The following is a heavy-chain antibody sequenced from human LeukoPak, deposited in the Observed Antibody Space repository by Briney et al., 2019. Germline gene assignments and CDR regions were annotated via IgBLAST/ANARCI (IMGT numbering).Heavy chain of an antibody. Sequence: ASVKVSCKASGYTFTSYPLNWVRQAPGQGLEWMGWINTDTRNPTYAQGFRGRIVFSLDTSVSTAYLQISSLKAEDTAVYYCAKSNGYGLVDIWGQGTMVTVSS. D-gene: IGHD3-10*01. CDR1: GYTFTSYP. J-gene: IGHJ3*02. CDR2: INTDTRNP. CDR3: AKSNGYGLVDI. V-gene: IGHV7-4-1*02.